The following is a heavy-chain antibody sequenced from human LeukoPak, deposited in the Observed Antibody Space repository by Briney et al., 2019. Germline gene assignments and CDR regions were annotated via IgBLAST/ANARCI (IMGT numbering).Heavy chain of an antibody. Sequence: PGGSLRLSCAASGFTFSSNWMHWVRQAPGKGLEWVSAISASGGSTYYADSVKGRFTISRDNSRNTVYLQMNSLRAEDTAVYYCARGFGQFSYFYDYWGQGTLVTVSS. V-gene: IGHV3-23*01. CDR1: GFTFSSNW. CDR3: ARGFGQFSYFYDY. D-gene: IGHD3-10*01. J-gene: IGHJ4*02. CDR2: ISASGGST.